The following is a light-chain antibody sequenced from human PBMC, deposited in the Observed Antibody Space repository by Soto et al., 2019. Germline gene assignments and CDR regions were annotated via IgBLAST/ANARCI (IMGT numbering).Light chain of an antibody. V-gene: IGKV3-20*01. Sequence: ELVLTQSPGTLSLSPGERATLSCRASQSVSSSYLAWYRQKPGQAPWLLIYGASNRASGVPDRFSGSGSGTDFNLTISGLEPEDFAVYYCQQYDTSPFTFGQGTRLDIK. CDR3: QQYDTSPFT. CDR1: QSVSSSY. J-gene: IGKJ5*01. CDR2: GAS.